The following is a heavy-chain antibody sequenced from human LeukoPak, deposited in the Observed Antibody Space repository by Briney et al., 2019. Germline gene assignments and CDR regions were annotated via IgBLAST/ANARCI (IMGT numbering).Heavy chain of an antibody. CDR3: AVDEWYTAREGY. J-gene: IGHJ4*02. CDR1: GYTFTSYG. D-gene: IGHD5-18*01. Sequence: ASVKVSCKASGYTFTSYGISWVRQAPGQGLEWMGWISAYNGNTNYAQKLQGRVTMTTDTSTSTAYMELRSLSSDDTAVYYCAVDEWYTAREGYWGQGTLVTVSS. V-gene: IGHV1-18*01. CDR2: ISAYNGNT.